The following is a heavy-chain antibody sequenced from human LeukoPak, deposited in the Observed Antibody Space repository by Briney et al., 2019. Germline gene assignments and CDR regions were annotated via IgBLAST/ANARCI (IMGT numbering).Heavy chain of an antibody. V-gene: IGHV3-74*01. D-gene: IGHD4-17*01. CDR2: IKGDESYT. CDR3: ASQADSAYGDYN. Sequence: GGSLRLSCAPSGFTYSRHWMHWVRQVPGKGLVWVARIKGDESYTFYADSVKGRFTISRDNAKNTLYLQMNSLRAEDTAVYYCASQADSAYGDYNWGQGTLVTVSS. CDR1: GFTYSRHW. J-gene: IGHJ4*02.